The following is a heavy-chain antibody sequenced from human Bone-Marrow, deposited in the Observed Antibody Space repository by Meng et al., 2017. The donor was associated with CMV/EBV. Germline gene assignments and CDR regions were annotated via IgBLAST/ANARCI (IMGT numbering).Heavy chain of an antibody. CDR2: ISSSSYI. V-gene: IGHV3-21*01. Sequence: LSLTCAASGFTFSSYSMNWVRQAPGKGLEWVSSISSSSYIYYADSVKGRFTISRDNAKNSLYLQMNSLRAEDTAVYYCARQIGITMIAYWGQGTLVTVSS. D-gene: IGHD3-22*01. CDR1: GFTFSSYS. J-gene: IGHJ4*02. CDR3: ARQIGITMIAY.